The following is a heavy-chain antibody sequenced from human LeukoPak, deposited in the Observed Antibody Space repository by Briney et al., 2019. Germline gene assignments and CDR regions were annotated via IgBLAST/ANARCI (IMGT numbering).Heavy chain of an antibody. CDR1: GGSFSGYY. CDR2: INHSGST. D-gene: IGHD3-3*01. J-gene: IGHJ4*02. V-gene: IGHV4-34*01. CDR3: AREIWSGYSGDY. Sequence: KPSGTLSLTCAVYGGSFSGYYWSWIRQPPGKGLEWIGEINHSGSTNYNPSLKSRVTISVDTSKNQFSLKLSSVTAADTAVYYCAREIWSGYSGDYWGQGTLVTVSS.